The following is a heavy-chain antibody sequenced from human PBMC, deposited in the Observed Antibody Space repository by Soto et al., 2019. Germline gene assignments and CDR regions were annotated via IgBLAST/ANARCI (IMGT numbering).Heavy chain of an antibody. V-gene: IGHV4-61*08. J-gene: IGHJ4*02. CDR3: AREIVVVPAAMGYFDY. CDR2: IYYSGST. Sequence: SETLSLTCTVSGGSISSGDYYWSWIRQPPGKGLEWIGYIYYSGSTNHNPSLKSRVTISVDTSKNQFSLKLSSVTAADTAVYYCAREIVVVPAAMGYFDYWGQGTLVTVSS. D-gene: IGHD2-2*01. CDR1: GGSISSGDYY.